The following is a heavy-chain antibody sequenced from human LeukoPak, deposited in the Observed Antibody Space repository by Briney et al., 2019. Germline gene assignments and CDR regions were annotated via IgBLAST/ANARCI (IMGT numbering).Heavy chain of an antibody. CDR3: AKCIAARPDAFDI. V-gene: IGHV3-23*01. D-gene: IGHD6-6*01. Sequence: PGGSLRLSCAAYGFTFSSYAMSWVRQAPGKGLEWVSAISGSGGSTYYADSVKGRFTISRDNSKNTLYLQMNSLRAEDTAVYYCAKCIAARPDAFDIWGQGTMVTVSS. J-gene: IGHJ3*02. CDR1: GFTFSSYA. CDR2: ISGSGGST.